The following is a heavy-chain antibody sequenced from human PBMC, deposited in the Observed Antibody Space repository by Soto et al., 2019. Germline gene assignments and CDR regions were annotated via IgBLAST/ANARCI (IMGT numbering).Heavy chain of an antibody. V-gene: IGHV3-30-3*01. D-gene: IGHD1-26*01. CDR2: ISYDGSNK. CDR3: AREGGSYYRTLDS. CDR1: GFTFSSYA. J-gene: IGHJ5*01. Sequence: QVQLVESGGGVVQPGRSLRLSCAASGFTFSSYAMHWVRQAPGKGLEWVAVISYDGSNKYYADSVKGRFTISRDNSKNTLYLQMNSLRAEDTAVYYCAREGGSYYRTLDSWGRGTLVTVSS.